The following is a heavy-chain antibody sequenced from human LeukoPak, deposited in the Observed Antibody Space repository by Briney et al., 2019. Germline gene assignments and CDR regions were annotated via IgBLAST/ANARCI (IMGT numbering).Heavy chain of an antibody. V-gene: IGHV3-23*01. D-gene: IGHD5-18*01. CDR1: GFTFSHFA. J-gene: IGHJ4*02. CDR3: AKDRRGTAMIEYYFDY. CDR2: ISGSGDST. Sequence: PGGSLRLSCAASGFTFSHFALTWVRQTPGKGLEWVSSISGSGDSTYYADSVKGRFTVSRDNSENTLFLQMNSLRAEDSALYYCAKDRRGTAMIEYYFDYWGQGTLVTVSS.